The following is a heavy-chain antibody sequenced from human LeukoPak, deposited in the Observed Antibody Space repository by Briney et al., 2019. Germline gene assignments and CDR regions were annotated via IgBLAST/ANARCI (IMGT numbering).Heavy chain of an antibody. CDR2: ISYSGAT. CDR3: ARHRREQQLELFDS. CDR1: GGSISSSDYC. V-gene: IGHV4-39*01. D-gene: IGHD6-13*01. Sequence: SETLSLTCAVSGGSISSSDYCWGWIRQPPGEGLEWVGSISYSGATDHNPSLKSRVTISVDTSKNQFSLKLSFVTAADTAVYYCARHRREQQLELFDSWGQGTLVTVSS. J-gene: IGHJ4*02.